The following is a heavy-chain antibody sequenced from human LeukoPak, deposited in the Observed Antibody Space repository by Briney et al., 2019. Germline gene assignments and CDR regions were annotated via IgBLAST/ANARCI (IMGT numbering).Heavy chain of an antibody. J-gene: IGHJ4*02. CDR1: GFTVSSNY. CDR3: ARGDSSGWSVYFDY. CDR2: IYSGDST. D-gene: IGHD6-19*01. Sequence: GGSLRLSCAASGFTVSSNYMSWVRQAPGKGLEWVSVIYSGDSTYYADSVKGRFTISRDNSKNTLYLQMNSLRAEDTAVYYCARGDSSGWSVYFDYWGQGTLVTVSS. V-gene: IGHV3-53*01.